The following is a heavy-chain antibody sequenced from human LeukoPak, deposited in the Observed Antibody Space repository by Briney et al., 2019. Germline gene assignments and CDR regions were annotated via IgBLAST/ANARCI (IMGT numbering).Heavy chain of an antibody. V-gene: IGHV4-4*07. J-gene: IGHJ3*01. CDR3: AREGAITFGGAIKAFDL. CDR1: GGSISSYY. Sequence: PSETLSLTCTVSGGSISSYYWSWLRQPAGKGLEWIGRIYTSGSTNYNPSLKSRVTMSVDTSKNQFSLKLSSVTAADTAVYYCAREGAITFGGAIKAFDLWGQGTIGTVSS. D-gene: IGHD3-16*01. CDR2: IYTSGST.